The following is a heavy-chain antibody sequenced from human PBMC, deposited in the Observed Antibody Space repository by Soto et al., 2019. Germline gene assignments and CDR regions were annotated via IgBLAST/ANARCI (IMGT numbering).Heavy chain of an antibody. D-gene: IGHD6-19*01. CDR1: GFTFSSYG. Sequence: GGSLRLSCAASGFTFSSYGMHWVRQAPGKGLEWVAVISYDGSNKYYADSVKGRFTISRDNSKNTLYLQMNSLRAEDTAVYYCAKDLAAVAGTIYWGQGTMVTVYS. V-gene: IGHV3-30*18. CDR2: ISYDGSNK. CDR3: AKDLAAVAGTIY. J-gene: IGHJ4*02.